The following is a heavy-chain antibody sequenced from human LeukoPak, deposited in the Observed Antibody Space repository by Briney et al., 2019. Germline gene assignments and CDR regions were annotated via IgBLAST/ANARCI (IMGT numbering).Heavy chain of an antibody. D-gene: IGHD1-26*01. V-gene: IGHV1-18*01. CDR2: ISAYSGNT. CDR3: ARDNSLIVGATTGSHSDY. CDR1: GYTFTSYG. Sequence: GESLKISCKGSGYTFTSYGISWVRQAPGQGLEWMGWISAYSGNTNYAQKLQGRVTMTTDTSTSTAYMELRSLRSDDTAVYYCARDNSLIVGATTGSHSDYWGQGTLVTVSS. J-gene: IGHJ4*02.